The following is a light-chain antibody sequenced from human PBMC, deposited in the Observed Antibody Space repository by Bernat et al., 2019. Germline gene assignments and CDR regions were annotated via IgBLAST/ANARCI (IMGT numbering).Light chain of an antibody. CDR1: SSDVGGYNY. J-gene: IGLJ2*01. Sequence: QSALTQPASVSGSPGQSITISCTGTSSDVGGYNYVSWFQQHPGQAPKLMIYEGSKRPSGVSNRFSGSKSGNTASLTISGLQAEDEADYYCCSYAGSSTPVVFGGGTKLTVL. CDR2: EGS. CDR3: CSYAGSSTPVV. V-gene: IGLV2-23*01.